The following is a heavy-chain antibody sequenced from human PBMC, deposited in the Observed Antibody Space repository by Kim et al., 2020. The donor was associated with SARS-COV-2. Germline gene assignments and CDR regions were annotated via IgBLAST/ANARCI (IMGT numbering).Heavy chain of an antibody. J-gene: IGHJ4*02. Sequence: GGSLRLSCAAFGFTFSTYAMSWARQAPGKGLEWVSTISGGGGRTHYADSVKGRFTISRDNSKNTLFLHMNSLRADDTAIYYCDGSDFWGQGTLVTVSS. V-gene: IGHV3-23*01. CDR2: ISGGGGRT. CDR3: DGSDF. CDR1: GFTFSTYA.